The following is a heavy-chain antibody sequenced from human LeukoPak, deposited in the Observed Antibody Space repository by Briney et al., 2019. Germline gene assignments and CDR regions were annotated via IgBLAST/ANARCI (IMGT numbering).Heavy chain of an antibody. J-gene: IGHJ4*02. V-gene: IGHV4-39*01. Sequence: SETLSLTCTVSGGSIRSYNHHWGWIRQSPGEGLEWIGSVYFAGDTYCNPSLKSRVVVSIDTSKSQFSLKLSSLSAADTSVYYCAKRDDSGGNLVDLWGQGTLVTVS. CDR3: AKRDDSGGNLVDL. D-gene: IGHD3-22*01. CDR1: GGSIRSYNHH. CDR2: VYFAGDT.